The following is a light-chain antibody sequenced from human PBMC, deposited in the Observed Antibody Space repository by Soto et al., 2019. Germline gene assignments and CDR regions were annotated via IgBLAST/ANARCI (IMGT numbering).Light chain of an antibody. CDR3: QQYGDWPPET. V-gene: IGKV3-15*01. CDR1: QSVSRN. CDR2: GAS. Sequence: EVVLTQSPATLSVSPGDRATLSCRASQSVSRNLAGYQQKPGQAPRLLIYGASTRATGVPARFSGSGSATEFTLYISRLQSEDVAVYYGQQYGDWPPETFGQGTKLEI. J-gene: IGKJ2*01.